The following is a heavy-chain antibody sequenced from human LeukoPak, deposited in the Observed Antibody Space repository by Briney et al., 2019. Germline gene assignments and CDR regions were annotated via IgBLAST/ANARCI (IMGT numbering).Heavy chain of an antibody. CDR3: ARGPSYYYDSSGFDAFDI. CDR1: GYTFRDYY. D-gene: IGHD3-22*01. J-gene: IGHJ3*02. Sequence: AASVTVSCKASGYTFRDYYVHWVRQAPGQGLEWMGWINPNSGGTNSAQKFQGRVTITRDTSISTAYMEVSRLRSDDTAVYFCARGPSYYYDSSGFDAFDIWGQGTMVTVSS. V-gene: IGHV1-2*02. CDR2: INPNSGGT.